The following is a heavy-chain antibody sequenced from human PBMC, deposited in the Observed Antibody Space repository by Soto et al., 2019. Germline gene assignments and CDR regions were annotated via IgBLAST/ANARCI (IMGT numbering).Heavy chain of an antibody. J-gene: IGHJ4*02. CDR2: SRDKPSGYTT. Sequence: EVQLVESGGGLVQPGGPLRLSCAASGFTLSDHYIDCFRQATGRGLEWVGSSRDKPSGYTTQYAAAVRGRVTTSREDSTNSVDLQMNSLKSEDTAVYYCVRARYFTDSSGYTLGCGFWGQGTLVTVSS. D-gene: IGHD3-22*01. CDR3: VRARYFTDSSGYTLGCGF. CDR1: GFTLSDHY. V-gene: IGHV3-72*01.